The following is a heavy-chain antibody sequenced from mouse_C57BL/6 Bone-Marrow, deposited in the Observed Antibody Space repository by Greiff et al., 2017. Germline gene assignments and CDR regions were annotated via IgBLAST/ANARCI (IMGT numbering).Heavy chain of an antibody. D-gene: IGHD2-2*01. CDR1: GYAFSSSW. V-gene: IGHV1-82*01. Sequence: VQLQQSGPELVKPGASVKISCKASGYAFSSSWMNWVKQRPGKGLEWIGRIYPGDGDTNYNGKFKGKATLTADKSSSTAYMQLSRLTSEDSAVYVCARSMRYGYDGGSYAMDYWGQGTSVTVSS. J-gene: IGHJ4*01. CDR3: ARSMRYGYDGGSYAMDY. CDR2: IYPGDGDT.